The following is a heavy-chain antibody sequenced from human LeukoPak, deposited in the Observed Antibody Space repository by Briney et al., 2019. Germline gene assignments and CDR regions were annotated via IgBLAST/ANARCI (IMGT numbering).Heavy chain of an antibody. Sequence: ASVTVSCTASGYTFTSYYMHWVRQVPGQGLEWMGIINPSGGSTSYAQKFQGRVTMTRDTSTSTVYMELSSLRSEDTAVYYCARDYDILTGYPDYWGQGTLVTVSS. J-gene: IGHJ4*02. CDR3: ARDYDILTGYPDY. CDR1: GYTFTSYY. D-gene: IGHD3-9*01. CDR2: INPSGGST. V-gene: IGHV1-46*01.